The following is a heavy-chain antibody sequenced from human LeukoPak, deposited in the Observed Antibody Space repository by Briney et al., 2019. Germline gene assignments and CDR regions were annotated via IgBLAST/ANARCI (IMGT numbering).Heavy chain of an antibody. CDR3: ARVGSAAPVTSSGHTIDY. CDR1: GFSLYTYS. J-gene: IGHJ4*02. D-gene: IGHD3-22*01. V-gene: IGHV3-21*01. CDR2: ITSTSTYI. Sequence: GGSLRLSCAVSGFSLYTYSMNWVRQAPGKGLEWVSSITSTSTYIYNADSVKGRFTISRDNAKNSLYLQMNSLRVEDTAVYYCARVGSAAPVTSSGHTIDYWGQGTLVIVSS.